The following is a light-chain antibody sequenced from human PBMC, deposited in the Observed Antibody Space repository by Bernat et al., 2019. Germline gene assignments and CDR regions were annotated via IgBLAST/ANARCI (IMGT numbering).Light chain of an antibody. V-gene: IGKV2D-29*01. Sequence: DIVMTQTPLSLSVTPGQPASISCKSSESLLHSNGKTFLSWYLQNAGQPPQVLIYEVSNRFSGVPKRFSGSGSWTDFTLKISRVEAGDVGVYYCMQSIQLPHPFGGGTRLEIK. CDR2: EVS. CDR1: ESLLHSNGKTF. J-gene: IGKJ4*01. CDR3: MQSIQLPHP.